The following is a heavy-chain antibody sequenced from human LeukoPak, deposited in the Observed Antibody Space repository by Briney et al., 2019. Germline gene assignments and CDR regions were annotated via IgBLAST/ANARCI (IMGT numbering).Heavy chain of an antibody. J-gene: IGHJ4*02. Sequence: GGSLRLSCVASGFTFDDYGMHWVRQAPGKSLEWVAFISWDGRSTDYVDSVKGRFTISRDNSKNSLYLQMNSLRAEDTALYYCAKPHLSVVATPYFDSWGQGTLVTVSS. CDR3: AKPHLSVVATPYFDS. CDR2: ISWDGRST. V-gene: IGHV3-43D*03. D-gene: IGHD5-12*01. CDR1: GFTFDDYG.